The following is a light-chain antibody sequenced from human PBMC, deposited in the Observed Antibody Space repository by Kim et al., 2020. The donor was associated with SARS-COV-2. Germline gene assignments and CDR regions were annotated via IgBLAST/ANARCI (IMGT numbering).Light chain of an antibody. CDR2: DAS. J-gene: IGKJ4*01. CDR1: QDISNY. Sequence: ASIGDRVTITCQASQDISNYLTWHQHKPGKAPKVLIYDASTLETGVPSRFSGGGSGTDFTFTIASLQPEDVATYYCQQYDNLPLTFGVGTKVDIK. V-gene: IGKV1-33*01. CDR3: QQYDNLPLT.